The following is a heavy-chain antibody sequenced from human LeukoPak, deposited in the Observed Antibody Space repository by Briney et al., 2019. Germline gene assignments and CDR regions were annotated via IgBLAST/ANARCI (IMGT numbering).Heavy chain of an antibody. CDR2: ISYDGSNK. D-gene: IGHD3-22*01. Sequence: PGGSLRLSCAASGFTSSSYAMHWVRQAPGKGLEWVAVISYDGSNKYYADSVKGRFTISRDNSKNTVHLQMNSLRAEDTAMYYCARRAGDYSHPYDYWGQGTLVTVSS. J-gene: IGHJ4*02. CDR1: GFTSSSYA. V-gene: IGHV3-30*14. CDR3: ARRAGDYSHPYDY.